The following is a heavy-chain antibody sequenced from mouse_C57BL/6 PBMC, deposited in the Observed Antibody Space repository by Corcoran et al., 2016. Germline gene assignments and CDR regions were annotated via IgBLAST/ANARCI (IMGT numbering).Heavy chain of an antibody. Sequence: EVQLQHSGPVLVTPGASVKMSWKSSEYTFTDYYMNWGKQRHGKSLEWIGVINPYNGGTSYNQKFKGKATLTVDKSSSTAYMELNSLTSEDSAVYYCAREKTPPLDYWGQGTTLTVSS. CDR3: AREKTPPLDY. CDR1: EYTFTDYY. CDR2: INPYNGGT. V-gene: IGHV1-19*01. J-gene: IGHJ2*01.